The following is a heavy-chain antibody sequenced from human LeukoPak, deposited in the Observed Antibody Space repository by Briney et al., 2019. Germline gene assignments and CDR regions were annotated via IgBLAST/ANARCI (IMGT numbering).Heavy chain of an antibody. V-gene: IGHV4-4*09. CDR2: IYTSEST. Sequence: SETLSLTCTVSGGSISSYYWSWIRQPPGKGLEWIGYIYTSESTNYNPSLKSRVTISVDTSKNQFSLKLSSVTAADTAVYYCARWSRSDAFDIWGQGTMVTVSS. J-gene: IGHJ3*02. CDR1: GGSISSYY. CDR3: ARWSRSDAFDI.